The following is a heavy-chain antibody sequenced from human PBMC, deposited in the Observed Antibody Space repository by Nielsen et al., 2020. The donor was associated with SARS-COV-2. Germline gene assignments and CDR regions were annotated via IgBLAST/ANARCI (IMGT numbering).Heavy chain of an antibody. CDR1: GFTFNAHA. Sequence: GGSLRLSCAASGFTFNAHAMNWVRQAPGKGLEWVSSINKDSSYIYYAVSVRGRFTISRDNAKNSLYLQMDSLTADDTAVYYCAREGYYDRGFDYWGQGTLVTVSS. CDR3: AREGYYDRGFDY. D-gene: IGHD3-22*01. V-gene: IGHV3-21*04. CDR2: INKDSSYI. J-gene: IGHJ4*02.